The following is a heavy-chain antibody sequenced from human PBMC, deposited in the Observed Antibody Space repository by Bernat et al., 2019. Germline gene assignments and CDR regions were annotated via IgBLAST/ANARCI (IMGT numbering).Heavy chain of an antibody. D-gene: IGHD1-26*01. CDR2: INHSGST. J-gene: IGHJ5*02. CDR1: GGSFSGYY. Sequence: QVQLQLWGAGLLKPSETLSLTCAVYGGSFSGYYWIWIRQPPGKGLEWIGEINHSGSTNYNPSLKSRVTIAVDTSKNQFSLKLSSVTAADTAVYYCARVLGATSQTWGQGTLVTVSS. CDR3: ARVLGATSQT. V-gene: IGHV4-34*01.